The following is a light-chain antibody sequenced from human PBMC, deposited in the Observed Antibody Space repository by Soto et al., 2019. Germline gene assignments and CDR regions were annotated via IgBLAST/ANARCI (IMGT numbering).Light chain of an antibody. CDR1: QNVRNG. CDR3: QQRTNWPPT. J-gene: IGKJ4*01. V-gene: IGKV3-11*01. CDR2: SAS. Sequence: EILLTQSPATLSLSPGERATLSCRASQNVRNGLVWYLQKPGQAPRLLIYSASNRATGIPARFSGSGSGTDFTLTISSLEPEDFAVYYCQQRTNWPPTFGGGTKVEFK.